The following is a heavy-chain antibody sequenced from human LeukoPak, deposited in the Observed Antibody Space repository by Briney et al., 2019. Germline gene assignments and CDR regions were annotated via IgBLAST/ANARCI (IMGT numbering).Heavy chain of an antibody. V-gene: IGHV1-2*02. CDR2: INPNSGGT. Sequence: SVQVSCKASGYTFTGYYMHWVRQAPGQGLEWMGWINPNSGGTNYAQEFQGRVTMARDTSISTAYMELSRLRSDDTAVYYCARDILRSGQDYWGQGTLVTVSS. CDR3: ARDILRSGQDY. CDR1: GYTFTGYY. J-gene: IGHJ4*02. D-gene: IGHD5-12*01.